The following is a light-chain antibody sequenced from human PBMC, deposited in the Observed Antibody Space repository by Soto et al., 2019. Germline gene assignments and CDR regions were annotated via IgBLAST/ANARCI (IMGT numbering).Light chain of an antibody. J-gene: IGKJ5*01. Sequence: ELVMTQSPSTLSVSPGERATLSCRASESVSSNLAWYQQRPGQAPRLVIYGASTRATGIPARFSGGGSGTEFTLTISSLQSEDFAVYYCQQYNSWPPITFAQRTRLEIK. CDR3: QQYNSWPPIT. CDR2: GAS. CDR1: ESVSSN. V-gene: IGKV3-15*01.